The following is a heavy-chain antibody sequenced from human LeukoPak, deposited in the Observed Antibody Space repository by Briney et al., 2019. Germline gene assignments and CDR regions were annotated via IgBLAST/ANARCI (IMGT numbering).Heavy chain of an antibody. CDR3: AKGSSSSRPYYFDY. J-gene: IGHJ4*02. CDR1: GFTFSDYY. Sequence: GSLRLSCAASGFTFSDYYMNWVRQAPGKGLEWVSAITDSSTSTYYADSVKGRFTISRHNSKNTLYLQMNSLRAEDTAVYYCAKGSSSSRPYYFDYWGQGTLVTVSS. D-gene: IGHD6-13*01. CDR2: ITDSSTST. V-gene: IGHV3-23*01.